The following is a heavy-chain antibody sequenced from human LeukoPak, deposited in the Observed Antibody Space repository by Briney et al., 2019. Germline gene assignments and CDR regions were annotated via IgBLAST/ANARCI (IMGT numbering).Heavy chain of an antibody. CDR3: AKDQSAGVRFLEWLLYRSLDY. D-gene: IGHD3-3*01. CDR2: IRYDGNNK. V-gene: IGHV3-30*02. CDR1: GFTFSSYG. J-gene: IGHJ4*02. Sequence: GGSLRLSCTASGFTFSSYGMHWVRQAPGKGLEWVAFIRYDGNNKYYADSVKGRFTVSRDNSKNTLYLQMNSLRAEDTAVYYCAKDQSAGVRFLEWLLYRSLDYWGQGTLVTVSS.